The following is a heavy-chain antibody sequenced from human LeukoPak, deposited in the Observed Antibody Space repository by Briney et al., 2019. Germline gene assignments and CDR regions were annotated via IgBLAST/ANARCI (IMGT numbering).Heavy chain of an antibody. Sequence: SETLSLTCTVSGVSINSNNYYWGWIRQPPGKGLEWIGSIYSSGSAYYNPSLKSRVTISVDTSKNQFSLKLSSVTAADTAVYYCARIRGCSSTSCSPRGAFDIWGQGTMVTVSS. V-gene: IGHV4-39*07. J-gene: IGHJ3*02. D-gene: IGHD2-2*01. CDR3: ARIRGCSSTSCSPRGAFDI. CDR1: GVSINSNNYY. CDR2: IYSSGSA.